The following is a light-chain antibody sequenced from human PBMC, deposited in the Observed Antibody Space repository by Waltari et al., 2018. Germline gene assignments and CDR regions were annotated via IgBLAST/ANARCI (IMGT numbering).Light chain of an antibody. Sequence: QSALTQPASVSGSPGQSITIPCTGTSSDVGNFHPVSWYQQPPGKVPNIIIYEVSKRPSGVSNHFSGSKSVNTASLTISGLRAEDEADYYCCSYAGSRTYVFGTGTKVTVL. CDR1: SSDVGNFHP. CDR2: EVS. CDR3: CSYAGSRTYV. V-gene: IGLV2-23*02. J-gene: IGLJ1*01.